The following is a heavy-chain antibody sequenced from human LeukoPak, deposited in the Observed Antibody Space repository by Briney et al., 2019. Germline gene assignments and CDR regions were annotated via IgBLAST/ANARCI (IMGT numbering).Heavy chain of an antibody. V-gene: IGHV4-30-4*01. CDR3: ASLDSSSYWFDP. J-gene: IGHJ5*02. D-gene: IGHD6-13*01. Sequence: PSETLSLTCTVSGGSISSGDYYWSWIRQPPGKGLEWIGYIYYSGSTYYNPSLKGRVTISVDTSKNQFSLKLSSVTAADTAVYYCASLDSSSYWFDPWGQGTLVTVSS. CDR1: GGSISSGDYY. CDR2: IYYSGST.